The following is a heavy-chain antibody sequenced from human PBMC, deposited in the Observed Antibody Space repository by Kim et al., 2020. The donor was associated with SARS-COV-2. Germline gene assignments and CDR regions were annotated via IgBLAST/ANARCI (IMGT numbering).Heavy chain of an antibody. Sequence: GGSLRLSCAASGFTFSSYTLNWVRQAPGKGLEWVSIITYDGTNKYFADSVKGRFTISRDNSKNTLYLQMNSLSPEDTAVYYCERVNPPMIRGVTNKCPNSYARDVWGPGTTVSVSS. CDR1: GFTFSSYT. CDR2: ITYDGTNK. J-gene: IGHJ6*02. V-gene: IGHV3-30*04. CDR3: ERVNPPMIRGVTNKCPNSYARDV. D-gene: IGHD3-10*01.